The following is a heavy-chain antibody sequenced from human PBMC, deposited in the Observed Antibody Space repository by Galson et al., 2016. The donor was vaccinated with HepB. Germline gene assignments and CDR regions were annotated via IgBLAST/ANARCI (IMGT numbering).Heavy chain of an antibody. CDR3: AKEPNYDFWSGHPFDY. D-gene: IGHD3-3*01. Sequence: SWVRQAPGKGLAWVSVISGSGGTTYYADSVKGRFTISRDNSKNALYLQMNSLRAEDTAVYYCAKEPNYDFWSGHPFDYWGQGTLVTVSS. V-gene: IGHV3-23*01. CDR2: ISGSGGTT. J-gene: IGHJ4*02.